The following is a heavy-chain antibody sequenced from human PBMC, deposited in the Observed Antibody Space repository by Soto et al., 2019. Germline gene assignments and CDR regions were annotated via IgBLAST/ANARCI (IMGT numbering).Heavy chain of an antibody. J-gene: IGHJ4*02. CDR3: AREDPHFDY. V-gene: IGHV1-69*08. CDR1: GGTFSSYT. CDR2: IIPILGIA. Sequence: QVQLVQSGAEVKKPGSSVKVSCKSPGGTFSSYTITWVRQAPGQGLEWMGRIIPILGIANYAQKFQGRVTITADKSTSTAYMELSSLRSEDTAVYYCAREDPHFDYWGQGTLVTVSS.